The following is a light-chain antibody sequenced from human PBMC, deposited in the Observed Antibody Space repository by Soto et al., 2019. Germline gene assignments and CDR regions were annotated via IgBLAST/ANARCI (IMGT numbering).Light chain of an antibody. CDR1: QSVSGSY. CDR2: GAS. CDR3: QQYGSSQFT. J-gene: IGKJ3*01. Sequence: EIVLTQSPGTLSLSPGERATLSCRASQSVSGSYLAWYQQNPGQAPRLLIYGASSRDTGIPDRFSGSGSVTDFALTISRLEPEDFAVYYCQQYGSSQFTFGPGTKVDIK. V-gene: IGKV3-20*01.